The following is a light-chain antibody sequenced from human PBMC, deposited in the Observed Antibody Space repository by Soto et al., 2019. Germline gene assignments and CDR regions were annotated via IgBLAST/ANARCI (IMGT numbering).Light chain of an antibody. V-gene: IGLV2-14*01. J-gene: IGLJ1*01. CDR3: SSYTSSSTYV. CDR1: SSDVGGYNY. CDR2: EVS. Sequence: QSALTQPASVSGSRGQSITISCTGTSSDVGGYNYVSWYQQHPGKAPKLMIYEVSNRPSGVSNRFSGSKSGNTASLTISGLQAEDEAYYYCSSYTSSSTYVFGTGTKVTVL.